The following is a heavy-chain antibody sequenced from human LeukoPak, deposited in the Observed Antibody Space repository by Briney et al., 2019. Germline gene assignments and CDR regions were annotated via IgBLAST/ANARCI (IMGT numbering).Heavy chain of an antibody. V-gene: IGHV3-7*01. CDR2: IKQDGSEK. CDR1: GFTFSSYW. J-gene: IGHJ3*02. Sequence: GGSLRLSCAASGFTFSSYWMSWVRHAPGKGLEGVANIKQDGSEKYYVDSVKGRFTISRDNAKNSLYLQMNSLRAEDKAVYYCARFPDAFDIWGQGTMVTVSS. CDR3: ARFPDAFDI.